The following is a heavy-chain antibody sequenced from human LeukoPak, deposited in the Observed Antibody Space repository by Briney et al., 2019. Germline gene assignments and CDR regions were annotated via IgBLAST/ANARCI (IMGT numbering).Heavy chain of an antibody. CDR1: GGSINSYY. CDR2: IYYSGST. V-gene: IGHV4-59*08. D-gene: IGHD3-10*01. CDR3: ARGPSSYPLDY. Sequence: SETLSLTCTVSGGSINSYYWSWIRQPPGKGLEWIGYIYYSGSTNYNPSLKSRVTISVDTSKNQFSLKLSSVTAADTAVYYCARGPSSYPLDYWGQGTLVTVSS. J-gene: IGHJ4*02.